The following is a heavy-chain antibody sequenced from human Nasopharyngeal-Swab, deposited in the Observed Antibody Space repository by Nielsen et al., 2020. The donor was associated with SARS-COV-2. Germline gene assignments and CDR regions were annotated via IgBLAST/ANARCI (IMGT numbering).Heavy chain of an antibody. J-gene: IGHJ4*02. CDR1: GFVFSGSA. Sequence: GGSLRLSCAASGFVFSGSAIHWVRQASGRGLEWVGRIGDKAHNYATTYGASVKGRFTISRDDSNNTAYLQMDSLKTEDTALYYCTTDYYFDYWGQGTLVTVSS. CDR2: IGDKAHNYAT. CDR3: TTDYYFDY. V-gene: IGHV3-73*01.